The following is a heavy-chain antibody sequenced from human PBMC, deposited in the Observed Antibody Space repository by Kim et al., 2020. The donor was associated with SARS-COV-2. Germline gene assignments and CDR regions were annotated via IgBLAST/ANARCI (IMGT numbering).Heavy chain of an antibody. D-gene: IGHD5-18*01. J-gene: IGHJ4*02. V-gene: IGHV4-59*09. CDR3: AGGGYSYGYAFDY. Sequence: YSPSLKSRVTISVDTSKNQFSLKLSSVTAADTAVYYCAGGGYSYGYAFDYWGQGTLVTVSS.